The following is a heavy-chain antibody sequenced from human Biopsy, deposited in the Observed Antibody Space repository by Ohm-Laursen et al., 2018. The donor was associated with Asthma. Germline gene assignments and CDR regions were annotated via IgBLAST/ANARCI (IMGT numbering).Heavy chain of an antibody. J-gene: IGHJ5*02. Sequence: SQTLSLTCTVSGGSIGIYYWSWIRQHPVKGLEWIGHIYYSGSTYYNPSLKSRVSISLDTSKNQFSLSLTSVTAADTAVYYCARTTYGHDGFDPWGQGTLVTVSS. D-gene: IGHD4-17*01. CDR1: GGSIGIYY. CDR2: IYYSGST. CDR3: ARTTYGHDGFDP. V-gene: IGHV4-31*03.